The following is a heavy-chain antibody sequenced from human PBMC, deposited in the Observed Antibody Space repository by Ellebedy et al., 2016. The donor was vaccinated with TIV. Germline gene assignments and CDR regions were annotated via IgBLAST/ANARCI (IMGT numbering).Heavy chain of an antibody. CDR1: GFSFGSYW. V-gene: IGHV3-74*03. CDR3: ATRGHVGATYYYYYGMDV. J-gene: IGHJ6*02. CDR2: IKADGSGI. Sequence: GESLKISCAASGFSFGSYWMLWVRQPPGKGLEWVSRIKADGSGITYADSVRGRFTISRDNAKNSLYLQMNSLRAEDTALYYCATRGHVGATYYYYYGMDVWGQGTTVTVSS. D-gene: IGHD1-26*01.